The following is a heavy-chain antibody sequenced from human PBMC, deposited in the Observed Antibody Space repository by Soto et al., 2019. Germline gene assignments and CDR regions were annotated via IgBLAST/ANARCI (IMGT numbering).Heavy chain of an antibody. CDR2: ISPYTGNT. V-gene: IGHV1-18*01. D-gene: IGHD3-16*01. CDR3: VMVDNYVTPTPQDV. CDR1: GYIFVNYG. J-gene: IGHJ6*02. Sequence: QVQLVQSGDEVKKPGASVKVSCKASGYIFVNYGIAWVRQAPGQGLEWMGWISPYTGNTHSASKAQGRLTMTTDTSTSTACMALGSLTSDDTAVYYCVMVDNYVTPTPQDVWGQGTTVTVSS.